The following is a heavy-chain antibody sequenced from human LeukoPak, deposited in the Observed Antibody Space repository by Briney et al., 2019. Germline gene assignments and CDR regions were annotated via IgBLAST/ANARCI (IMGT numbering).Heavy chain of an antibody. CDR3: VRLSDYDPQPDY. CDR1: RFTFSSYA. Sequence: GGSLRLSCSASRFTFSSYAMHWVRQAPGKGLEYVSAIISNGGSTYYADPVKGRFTISRDNSKNTLYLQMSSLRAEDTAVYYCVRLSDYDPQPDYWGQGTLVTVSS. V-gene: IGHV3-64D*06. J-gene: IGHJ4*02. D-gene: IGHD5-12*01. CDR2: IISNGGST.